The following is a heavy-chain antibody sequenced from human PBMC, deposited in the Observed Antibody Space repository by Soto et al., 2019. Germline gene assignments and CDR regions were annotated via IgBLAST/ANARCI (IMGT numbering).Heavy chain of an antibody. CDR2: IKSKTNGGTT. D-gene: IGHD6-13*01. CDR3: SPDLLTAPASDPFDY. J-gene: IGHJ4*02. CDR1: GFTFSNAW. V-gene: IGHV3-15*01. Sequence: GRSLRLSCAASGFTFSNAWMSWVRQAPGKGLEWVGRIKSKTNGGTTDYAAPVKGRFTISRDDSKNTLYLQMNSLKTEDPTVYSCSPDLLTAPASDPFDYWGQGTLVTVSS.